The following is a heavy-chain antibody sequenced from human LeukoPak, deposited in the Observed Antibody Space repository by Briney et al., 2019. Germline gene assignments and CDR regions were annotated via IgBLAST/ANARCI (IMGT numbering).Heavy chain of an antibody. CDR1: GFTFSSYA. CDR2: ISGSGGSI. V-gene: IGHV3-23*01. J-gene: IGHJ4*02. D-gene: IGHD6-6*01. CDR3: ARGYSSSSWSLFDY. Sequence: SGGSLRLLCAACGFTFSSYAMSWPREAPGKAVECVSAISGSGGSIYYADPVKGRFTISRDNSKNTLYLQMNSLRAEDTAVYYCARGYSSSSWSLFDYWGQGTLVTVSS.